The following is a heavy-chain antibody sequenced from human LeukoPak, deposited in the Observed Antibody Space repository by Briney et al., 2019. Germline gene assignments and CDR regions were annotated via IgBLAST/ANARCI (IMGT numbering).Heavy chain of an antibody. J-gene: IGHJ4*02. D-gene: IGHD3-22*01. CDR2: ISSRSNYI. CDR1: GFTFSSSG. V-gene: IGHV3-21*04. CDR3: AKVGYYNDSSGYYLDYFDY. Sequence: GGSLRLSCAASGFTFSSSGMNWVRQAPGKGLEWVSSISSRSNYIYYADSVKGRFTVSRDNAKNSLYLQMNSLRAEDTAVYYCAKVGYYNDSSGYYLDYFDYWGQGTLVTVSS.